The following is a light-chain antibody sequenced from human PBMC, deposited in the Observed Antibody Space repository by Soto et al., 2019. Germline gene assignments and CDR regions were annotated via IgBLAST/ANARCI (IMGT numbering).Light chain of an antibody. V-gene: IGLV2-14*01. CDR1: SSDVGGYNY. Sequence: QSALTQPASVSGSPGQSITISCTGTSSDVGGYNYVSWYQQHPGKAPKFMIYDVSNRPSGVSNRFSGSKSGNTASLPISGLQAEDEADYYCSSYTPSNTRQIVFGTGTKLTV. CDR3: SSYTPSNTRQIV. J-gene: IGLJ1*01. CDR2: DVS.